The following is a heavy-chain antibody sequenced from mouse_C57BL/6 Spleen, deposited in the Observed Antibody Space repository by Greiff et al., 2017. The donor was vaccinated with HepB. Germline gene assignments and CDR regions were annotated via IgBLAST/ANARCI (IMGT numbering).Heavy chain of an antibody. V-gene: IGHV1-26*01. D-gene: IGHD1-3*01. CDR2: INPNNGGT. J-gene: IGHJ1*03. CDR1: GYTFTDYY. Sequence: EVQPQQSGPELVKPGASVKISCKASGYTFTDYYMNWVKQSHGKSLEWIGDINPNNGGTSYNQKFKGKATLTVDKSSSTAYMELRSLTSEDSAVYYCARGGEGNYYWYFDVWGTGTTVTVSS. CDR3: ARGGEGNYYWYFDV.